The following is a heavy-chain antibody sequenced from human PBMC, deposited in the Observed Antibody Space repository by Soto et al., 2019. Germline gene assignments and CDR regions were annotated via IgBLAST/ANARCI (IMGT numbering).Heavy chain of an antibody. J-gene: IGHJ5*02. Sequence: QVQLVQSGAEVKKPGASVKVSCKASGYTFTIYGISWVRLAHGQGLEGMGWISAYNGNTNYAKKLQGRVTMTTDPATSTAYMELMSLGSDDTAVYYCARDLPTGGSLSWFVPWGQGTQVTVSS. CDR2: ISAYNGNT. V-gene: IGHV1-18*01. CDR3: ARDLPTGGSLSWFVP. CDR1: GYTFTIYG. D-gene: IGHD2-15*01.